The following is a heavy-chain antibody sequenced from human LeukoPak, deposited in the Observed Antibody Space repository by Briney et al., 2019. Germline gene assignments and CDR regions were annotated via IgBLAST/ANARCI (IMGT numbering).Heavy chain of an antibody. D-gene: IGHD7-27*01. J-gene: IGHJ4*02. Sequence: PSETLSITCTVSGASISSYYWSWIRQPPGEGLEWIGYIFYTVSTNCNPSLESRLSISVDTSQNRFSLKLSSVTAADTAVYYCARAAAVTNRGLSFFDYWGQGILVTVSS. CDR3: ARAAAVTNRGLSFFDY. CDR1: GASISSYY. CDR2: IFYTVST. V-gene: IGHV4-59*01.